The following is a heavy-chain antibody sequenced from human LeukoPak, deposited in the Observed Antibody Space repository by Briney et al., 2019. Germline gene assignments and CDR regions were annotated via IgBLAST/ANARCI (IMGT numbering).Heavy chain of an antibody. Sequence: PGGSLRLSCATSGFTFTTYWMNWVRQAPGKGLEWVANIKQDGSEKYYVDSVKGRFTISRDNARNSLYLQMNSLGADDTAVYYCARGGGYAWDYWGQGTLVTVSS. CDR3: ARGGGYAWDY. V-gene: IGHV3-7*01. CDR1: GFTFTTYW. CDR2: IKQDGSEK. D-gene: IGHD5-12*01. J-gene: IGHJ4*02.